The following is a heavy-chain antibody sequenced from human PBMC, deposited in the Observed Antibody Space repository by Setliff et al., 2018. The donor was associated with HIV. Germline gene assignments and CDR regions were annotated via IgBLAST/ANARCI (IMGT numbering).Heavy chain of an antibody. D-gene: IGHD3-22*01. Sequence: ASVKVSCKASGYIFTNYGLSWVRQAPGQGLEWMGWISVYNDNTNYAQKFQGRITMTTDTSTSTAYMEMRGLRFNDTAVYYCTRARAPYYYDSSGYIDAFDMWGQGTTVTVSS. J-gene: IGHJ3*02. CDR2: ISVYNDNT. CDR1: GYIFTNYG. CDR3: TRARAPYYYDSSGYIDAFDM. V-gene: IGHV1-18*01.